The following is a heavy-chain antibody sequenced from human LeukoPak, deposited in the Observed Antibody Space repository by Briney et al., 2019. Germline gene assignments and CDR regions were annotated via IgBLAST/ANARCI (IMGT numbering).Heavy chain of an antibody. CDR3: ARETPSEGATLY. J-gene: IGHJ4*02. Sequence: SETLSLTCSVSGGSITNYYWTWIRQPAGKGLEWIGRFYTSGDTKYINYNPSLKSRVTVSVDTSKNQFSLNLNFVTAADTAVYYCARETPSEGATLYWGQGTLVTVSS. CDR1: GGSITNYY. V-gene: IGHV4-4*07. D-gene: IGHD1-26*01. CDR2: FYTSGDTKYI.